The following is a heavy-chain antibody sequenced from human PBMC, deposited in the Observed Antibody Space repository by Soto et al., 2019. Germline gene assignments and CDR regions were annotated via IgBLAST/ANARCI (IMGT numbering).Heavy chain of an antibody. CDR1: GFSFDYYW. D-gene: IGHD2-21*02. J-gene: IGHJ4*02. Sequence: EVQLVESGGGLVQPGGSLRLSCVASGFSFDYYWMHWVRQAPGEGLMWVSRLQTDGSHPAYADSVKGRFTISRDNAKNTLFLQMHNLRAEERAVYYCARGGDPDYWGQGTVVTVSS. V-gene: IGHV3-74*01. CDR2: LQTDGSHP. CDR3: ARGGDPDY.